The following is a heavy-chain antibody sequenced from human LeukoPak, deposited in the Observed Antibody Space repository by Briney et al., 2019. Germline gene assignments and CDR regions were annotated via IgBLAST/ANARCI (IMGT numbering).Heavy chain of an antibody. V-gene: IGHV3-33*01. D-gene: IGHD3-22*01. CDR1: GFTFSTYG. Sequence: GGSLRLSCAASGFTFSTYGMHWVRQAPGKGLEGVANIWYDGSTKYYADSVKGRFTISRDNSKNTLCLQMNSLRAEGTAVYYCARKKDTFDFYDSSGLDYWGQGALVTVSS. CDR3: ARKKDTFDFYDSSGLDY. J-gene: IGHJ4*02. CDR2: IWYDGSTK.